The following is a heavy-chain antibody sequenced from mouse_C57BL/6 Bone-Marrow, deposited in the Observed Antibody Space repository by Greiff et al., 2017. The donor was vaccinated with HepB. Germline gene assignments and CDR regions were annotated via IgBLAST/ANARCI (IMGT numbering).Heavy chain of an antibody. CDR1: GFNIKDDY. Sequence: EVKLMESGAELVRPGASVKLSCTASGFNIKDDYMHWVKQRPEQGLEWIGWIDPENGDTEYASKFQGKATITADTSSNTAYLQLSSLTSEDTAVYYCTTIVSTMVTTDGLWFAYWGQGTLVTVSA. CDR3: TTIVSTMVTTDGLWFAY. V-gene: IGHV14-4*01. D-gene: IGHD2-2*01. J-gene: IGHJ3*01. CDR2: IDPENGDT.